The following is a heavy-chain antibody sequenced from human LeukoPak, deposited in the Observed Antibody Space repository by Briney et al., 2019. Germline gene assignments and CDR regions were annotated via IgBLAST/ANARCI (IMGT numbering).Heavy chain of an antibody. CDR1: AGSISSGDYY. CDR2: NYHNGGD. Sequence: PSQTLSLTCTVSAGSISSGDYYWSWIREPPGKGLEWIGYNYHNGGDHCTPTLKSRVIISGDTSKDQFSLNLSSVTAADTAVYYCAGVSCSSVSCYIFGYWRRGTRAIV. V-gene: IGHV4-30-4*01. J-gene: IGHJ4*02. CDR3: AGVSCSSVSCYIFGY. D-gene: IGHD2-15*01.